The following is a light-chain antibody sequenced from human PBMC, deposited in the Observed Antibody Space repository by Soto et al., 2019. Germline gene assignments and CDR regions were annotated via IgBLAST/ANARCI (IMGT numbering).Light chain of an antibody. V-gene: IGKV3-11*01. Sequence: EILLTQSPATLSLSPGERATFSCRASESVSSYLAWFQQKPGQAPRLLIYDASHRATGIAARFSGSGSQTDFTLTISSLEPEDFAVYYCQQHTNWPPSITFGQGTQLEIK. CDR1: ESVSSY. CDR2: DAS. J-gene: IGKJ5*01. CDR3: QQHTNWPPSIT.